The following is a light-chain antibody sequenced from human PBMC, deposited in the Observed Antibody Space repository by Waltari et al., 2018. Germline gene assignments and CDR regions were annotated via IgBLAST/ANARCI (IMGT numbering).Light chain of an antibody. CDR1: KLGDKY. J-gene: IGLJ2*01. V-gene: IGLV3-1*01. Sequence: SYELTQPPSVSVSPGQTASITCSGDKLGDKYACWYQQKPGQSPVLVIYQDSKRPSGIPERFSGSNSGNTANLTISGTQAMDEADYYCQAWDSSLHVVFGGGTKLTVL. CDR3: QAWDSSLHVV. CDR2: QDS.